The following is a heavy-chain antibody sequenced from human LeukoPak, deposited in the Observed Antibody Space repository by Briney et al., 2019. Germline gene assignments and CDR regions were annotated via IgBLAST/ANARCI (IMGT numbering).Heavy chain of an antibody. V-gene: IGHV4-34*01. CDR1: GGSFSGYY. J-gene: IGHJ5*02. CDR3: ASWVGNWFGP. Sequence: PSETLSLTCAVYGGSFSGYYWSWIRQPPGKGLEWIGEINHSGSTNYNPSLKSRVTISVDTSKNQFSLKLSSVTAADTAVYYCASWVGNWFGPWGQGTLVTVSS. CDR2: INHSGST. D-gene: IGHD3-16*01.